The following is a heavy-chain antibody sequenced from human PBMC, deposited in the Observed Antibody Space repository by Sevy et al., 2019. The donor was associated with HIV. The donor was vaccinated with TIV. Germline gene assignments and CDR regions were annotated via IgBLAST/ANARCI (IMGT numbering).Heavy chain of an antibody. Sequence: ASVKVSCKVSGYTLSQLSMHWVRQAPGKGLEWMGSFDPEDGKIFYAQKFQGRVTMTEDTSTDTAYMDLRSLRSEDTAVYYCATTMDYYDSSGSPFDYWGPGTLVTVSS. CDR1: GYTLSQLS. D-gene: IGHD3-22*01. J-gene: IGHJ4*02. CDR3: ATTMDYYDSSGSPFDY. V-gene: IGHV1-24*01. CDR2: FDPEDGKI.